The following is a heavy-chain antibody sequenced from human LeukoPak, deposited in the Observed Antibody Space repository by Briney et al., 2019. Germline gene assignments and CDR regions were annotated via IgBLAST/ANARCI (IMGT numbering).Heavy chain of an antibody. Sequence: GGSLRLSCTASGCDVSTNYMSWVRQVPGKGLEWVSIIYSGGITYYLDSVKGRFTISRDSSKNTLYLQMSSLRAEDTALYYCTRDSTTFRFGYWGQGTLVTVSS. CDR2: IYSGGIT. CDR3: TRDSTTFRFGY. CDR1: GCDVSTNY. V-gene: IGHV3-53*01. D-gene: IGHD4-11*01. J-gene: IGHJ4*02.